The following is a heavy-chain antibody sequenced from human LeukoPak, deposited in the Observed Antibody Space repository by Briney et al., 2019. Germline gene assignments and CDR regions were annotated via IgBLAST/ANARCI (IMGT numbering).Heavy chain of an antibody. D-gene: IGHD6-19*01. J-gene: IGHJ4*02. Sequence: PGGSLRLSCAASGFIFSSYWMHWVRQAPGKGLVWVSDINSDGSSTNYADSVKGRFTISRDNAKNTLYLQMNSLRAEDTAVYYCARSERYLNGGWYPKDYWGQGTLVTVSS. CDR3: ARSERYLNGGWYPKDY. V-gene: IGHV3-74*01. CDR1: GFIFSSYW. CDR2: INSDGSST.